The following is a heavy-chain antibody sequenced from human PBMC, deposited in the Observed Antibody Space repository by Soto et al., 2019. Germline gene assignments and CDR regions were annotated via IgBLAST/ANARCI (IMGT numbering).Heavy chain of an antibody. CDR1: GDSVSSPYS. D-gene: IGHD6-19*01. CDR3: ARSAGWYAVHS. J-gene: IGHJ4*02. CDR2: VFHTGTT. V-gene: IGHV4-4*02. Sequence: QVQLQESGPGLVKPWGTLSLTCAVSGDSVSSPYSWCWVRQPPGKGLEWIGEVFHTGTTSYNPSLRSRVTISMDKSINQFSLDLSSVTAADTAVYYCARSAGWYAVHSWGPGTLVIV.